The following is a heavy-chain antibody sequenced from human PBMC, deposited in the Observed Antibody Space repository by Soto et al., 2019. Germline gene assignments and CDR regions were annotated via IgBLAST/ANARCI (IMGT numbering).Heavy chain of an antibody. CDR3: ATGGSTWTLDS. Sequence: ASGKVSCKASGYTVTSYDLNWLRQATGQGLEWMGWMNPNSGNTGYAQKFQGRVTMTRNTSISTAYMELSSLRSEDTAVYYCATGGSTWTLDSWGQGTLVTVSS. CDR2: MNPNSGNT. D-gene: IGHD6-13*01. V-gene: IGHV1-8*01. J-gene: IGHJ4*02. CDR1: GYTVTSYD.